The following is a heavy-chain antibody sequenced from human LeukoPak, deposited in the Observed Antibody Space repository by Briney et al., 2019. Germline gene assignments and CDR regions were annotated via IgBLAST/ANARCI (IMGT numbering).Heavy chain of an antibody. CDR3: ARGDCSGSICYSPMDV. J-gene: IGHJ6*03. V-gene: IGHV4-38-2*02. CDR1: GYSITSGYY. CDR2: IYQSGNT. D-gene: IGHD2-21*01. Sequence: SETLSLTCSVSGYSITSGYYWGWIRQPPGKGLEWIGSIYQSGNTYYNPSLKSRVTISVDTSKNQFSLKVSSVTAADTAVYYCARGDCSGSICYSPMDVWGTGTTVTVSS.